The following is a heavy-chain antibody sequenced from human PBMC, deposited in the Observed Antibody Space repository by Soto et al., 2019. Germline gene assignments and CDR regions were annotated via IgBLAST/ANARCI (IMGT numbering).Heavy chain of an antibody. D-gene: IGHD2-15*01. CDR1: GFTFSSYG. CDR2: IWYDGSNK. Sequence: GESLKISCAASGFTFSSYGMHWVRQAPGKGLEWVAVIWYDGSNKYYADSVKGRFTISRDNSKNTLYLQMNSLRAEDTAVYYCARDLGVALATLILDYWGQGALVIGSS. CDR3: ARDLGVALATLILDY. J-gene: IGHJ4*02. V-gene: IGHV3-33*01.